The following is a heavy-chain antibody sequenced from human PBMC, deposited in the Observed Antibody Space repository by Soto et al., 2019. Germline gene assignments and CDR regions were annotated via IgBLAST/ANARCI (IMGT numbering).Heavy chain of an antibody. CDR2: INHSGST. CDR3: ARGLRGETYYDFWSGYYFDY. Sequence: SETLSLTCAVYGGSFSGYYWSWIRQPPGKGLEWIGEINHSGSTTYNPSLKSRVTISVDTSKNQFSLKLSSVTAADTAVYYCARGLRGETYYDFWSGYYFDYWGQGTLVTVSS. CDR1: GGSFSGYY. J-gene: IGHJ4*02. V-gene: IGHV4-34*01. D-gene: IGHD3-3*01.